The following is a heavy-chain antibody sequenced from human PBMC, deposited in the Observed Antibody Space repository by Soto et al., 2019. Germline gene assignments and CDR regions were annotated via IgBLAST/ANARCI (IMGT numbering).Heavy chain of an antibody. Sequence: QVQLVQSGAEVKKPGSSVKVSCKASGGTFSSYAISWVRQAPGQGLEWMGGIIPIFGTANYAQKFQGRVRILAVXSPGTAYMELRRLRSEDTAVYYCARDVIAAAGTAGWGQGTLVTVSS. CDR2: IIPIFGTA. J-gene: IGHJ4*02. CDR1: GGTFSSYA. D-gene: IGHD6-13*01. V-gene: IGHV1-69*12. CDR3: ARDVIAAAGTAG.